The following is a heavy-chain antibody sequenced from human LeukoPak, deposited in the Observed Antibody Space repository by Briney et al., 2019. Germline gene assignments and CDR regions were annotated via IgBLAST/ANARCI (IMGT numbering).Heavy chain of an antibody. D-gene: IGHD3-10*01. CDR1: GFTFSSYA. CDR2: ISYDGSNK. V-gene: IGHV3-30-3*01. J-gene: IGHJ4*02. Sequence: PGGSLRLSCAASGFTFSSYAMHWVRQAPGKGLEWVAVISYDGSNKYYADSVKGRFTISRDNSKNTLYLQMNSLRAEDTAVYYCARDNYASGSYSDYWAREPWSPSPQ. CDR3: ARDNYASGSYSDY.